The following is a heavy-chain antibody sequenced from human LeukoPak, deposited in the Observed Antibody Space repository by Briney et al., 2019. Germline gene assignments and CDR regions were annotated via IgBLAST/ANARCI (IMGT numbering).Heavy chain of an antibody. Sequence: PSETLSLTCAVYGGSFSGYYWSWIRQPPGKGLEWIGEINHSGSTNYNPSLKSRVTISVDTSKNQFSLKLSSVTAADTAIYYCARSIVGPGTSYFDQWGQGTLVAASS. CDR2: INHSGST. V-gene: IGHV4-34*01. J-gene: IGHJ4*02. D-gene: IGHD1-26*01. CDR1: GGSFSGYY. CDR3: ARSIVGPGTSYFDQ.